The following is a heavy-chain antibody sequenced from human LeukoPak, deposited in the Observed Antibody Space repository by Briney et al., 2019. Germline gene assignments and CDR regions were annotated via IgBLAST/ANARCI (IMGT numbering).Heavy chain of an antibody. D-gene: IGHD1-26*01. Sequence: PSETLSLTCTVSGGSISSYYWSWIRQPPGKGLEWIGYIYYSGSTNYNPSLKSRVTISVDTSKNQFSLKLSSVTAADTAVYYCARRGIVGATTGHKAYFDYWGQGTLVTVSS. J-gene: IGHJ4*02. CDR2: IYYSGST. V-gene: IGHV4-59*01. CDR3: ARRGIVGATTGHKAYFDY. CDR1: GGSISSYY.